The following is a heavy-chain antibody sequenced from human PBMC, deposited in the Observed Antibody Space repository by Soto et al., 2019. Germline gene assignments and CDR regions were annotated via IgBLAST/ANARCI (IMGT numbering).Heavy chain of an antibody. V-gene: IGHV4-30-2*01. CDR3: ARDLNGYGSFDY. J-gene: IGHJ4*02. Sequence: ASETLSLTCAVSGGSISSGGYSWSWIRQPPGKGLEWIGYIYHSGSTYYNPSLKSRVTISVDRSKNQFSLKLSSVTAADTAVYYCARDLNGYGSFDYWGQGTLVTVSS. D-gene: IGHD5-18*01. CDR2: IYHSGST. CDR1: GGSISSGGYS.